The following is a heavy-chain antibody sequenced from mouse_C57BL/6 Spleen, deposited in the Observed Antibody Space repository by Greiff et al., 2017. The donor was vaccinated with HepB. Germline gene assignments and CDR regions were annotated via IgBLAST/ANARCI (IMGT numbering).Heavy chain of an antibody. CDR1: GFTFSDAW. V-gene: IGHV6-6*01. D-gene: IGHD2-5*01. Sequence: DVKLQESGGGLVQPGGSMKLSCAASGFTFSDAWMDWVRQSPEKGLEWVAEIRNKANNHATYYAESVKGRFTISRDDYKSSVYMQMNSLRAEDAGIYSCTRPAHYSNAMDYWGQGTSVTVSS. J-gene: IGHJ4*01. CDR3: TRPAHYSNAMDY. CDR2: IRNKANNHAT.